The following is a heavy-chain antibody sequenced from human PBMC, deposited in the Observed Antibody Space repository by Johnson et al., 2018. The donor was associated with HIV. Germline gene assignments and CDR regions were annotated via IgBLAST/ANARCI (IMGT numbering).Heavy chain of an antibody. CDR1: GFTFSSYW. J-gene: IGHJ3*02. CDR2: IKQDGSEK. CDR3: ARVGAAVVDAFDI. D-gene: IGHD4-23*01. Sequence: VQLVESGGGLVQPGGSLRLSCAASGFTFSSYWMSWVRQAPGKGLEWVANIKQDGSEKYYVDSVKGRFTISRDNAKNSLYLQMNSLRAEDTAVYYCARVGAAVVDAFDIWGQGTMVTVSS. V-gene: IGHV3-7*01.